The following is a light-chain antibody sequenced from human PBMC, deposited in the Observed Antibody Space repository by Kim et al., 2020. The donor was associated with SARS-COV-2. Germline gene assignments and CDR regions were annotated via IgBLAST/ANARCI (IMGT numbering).Light chain of an antibody. CDR1: QNINSD. Sequence: IQMTQSPSTLSASVGDRVTITCRASQNINSDLGWYQQKPGKAPKLLIYTASSLQSGVPSRFSGSGSGTEFALTISSLQPDDFATYYCLQDYNFPYTFGQGTKVDIK. CDR3: LQDYNFPYT. V-gene: IGKV1-6*01. CDR2: TAS. J-gene: IGKJ2*01.